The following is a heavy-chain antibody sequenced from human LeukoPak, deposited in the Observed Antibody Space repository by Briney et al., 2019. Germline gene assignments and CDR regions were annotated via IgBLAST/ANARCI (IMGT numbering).Heavy chain of an antibody. D-gene: IGHD3-3*01. CDR2: IKLDENTA. CDR3: ARDRPFWN. CDR1: GLTSTNYW. Sequence: SGGSLRLSCAASGLTSTNYWMHWVRHVPGKGLVWVSRIKLDENTAYYAELVKGRFTISRDNAKTTVYLQMNSLRAEDSAVYYCARDRPFWNWGQGTLVTVSS. V-gene: IGHV3-74*01. J-gene: IGHJ4*02.